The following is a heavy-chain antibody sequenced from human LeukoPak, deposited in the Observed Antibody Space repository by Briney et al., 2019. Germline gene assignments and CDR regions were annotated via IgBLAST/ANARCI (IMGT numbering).Heavy chain of an antibody. J-gene: IGHJ1*01. CDR2: ISYDGSNK. CDR1: GFTFSSYS. D-gene: IGHD6-19*01. CDR3: ARDAVAGNIAEYFQH. V-gene: IGHV3-30*03. Sequence: GGSLRLSCAASGFTFSSYSMNWVRQAPGKGLEWVAVISYDGSNKYYADSVKGRFTISRDNSKNTLYLQMNSLRAEDTAVYYCARDAVAGNIAEYFQHWGQGTLVTVSS.